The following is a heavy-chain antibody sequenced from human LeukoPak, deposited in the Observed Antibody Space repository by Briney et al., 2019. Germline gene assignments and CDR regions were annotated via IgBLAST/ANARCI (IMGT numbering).Heavy chain of an antibody. CDR1: GYTFTSYY. CDR2: INPSGGST. J-gene: IGHJ4*02. V-gene: IGHV1-46*01. Sequence: ASVKVSCKASGYTFTSYYMHWVRQAPGQGLEWMGIINPSGGSTSYAQKFQGRVTMTRDTSTSTVYMELSSLRSEDTAVYYCAKAQSPILWFGEYGGWGQGILVTVSS. CDR3: AKAQSPILWFGEYGG. D-gene: IGHD3-10*01.